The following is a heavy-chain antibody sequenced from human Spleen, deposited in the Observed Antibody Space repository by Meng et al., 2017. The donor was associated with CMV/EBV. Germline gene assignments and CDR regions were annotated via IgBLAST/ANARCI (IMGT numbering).Heavy chain of an antibody. CDR1: GGAISSGDYY. D-gene: IGHD3-22*01. CDR2: IYYSGST. Sequence: GQRQDSGPGLVKPSQTPSLTCIVSGGAISSGDYYWSWIRQPPGKGLEWIGYIYYSGSTYYNPSLKSRVTISVDTSKNQFSLKLSSVTAADTAVYYCARGYYDSSGYGYWYLDLWGRGTLVTVSS. V-gene: IGHV4-30-4*01. CDR3: ARGYYDSSGYGYWYLDL. J-gene: IGHJ2*01.